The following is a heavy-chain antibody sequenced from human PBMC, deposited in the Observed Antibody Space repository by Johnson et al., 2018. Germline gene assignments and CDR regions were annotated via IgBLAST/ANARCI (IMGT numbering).Heavy chain of an antibody. CDR1: GFTFSSYW. Sequence: VQLQESGGGLVQPGGSLRLSCAASGFTFSSYWMHWVRQAPGKGLVWVSRIQTDGSRTNYADSVKGRFPISRDNAKNTLYLQMNSLRAEDTAVYYFARGCRGCYGMDVWGQGTTGTVSS. CDR3: ARGCRGCYGMDV. CDR2: IQTDGSRT. V-gene: IGHV3-74*01. D-gene: IGHD3-10*01. J-gene: IGHJ6*02.